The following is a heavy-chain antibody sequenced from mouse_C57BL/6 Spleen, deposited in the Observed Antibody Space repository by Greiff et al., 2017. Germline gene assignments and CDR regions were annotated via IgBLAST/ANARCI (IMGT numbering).Heavy chain of an antibody. D-gene: IGHD1-1*01. J-gene: IGHJ2*01. CDR3: AVMYYYGSSGYFDY. CDR1: GYTFTSYW. Sequence: QVQLQQSGAELVKPGASVKLSCKASGYTFTSYWMHWVKQRPGQGLEWIGMIHPNSGSTYYNEKFKSKATLTADKSSSTAYMQLSSLTSDDSSVYYCAVMYYYGSSGYFDYWGQGTTLTVSS. CDR2: IHPNSGST. V-gene: IGHV1-64*01.